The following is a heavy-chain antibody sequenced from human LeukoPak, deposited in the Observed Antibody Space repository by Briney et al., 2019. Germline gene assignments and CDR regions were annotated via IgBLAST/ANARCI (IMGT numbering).Heavy chain of an antibody. CDR2: IYSGGST. V-gene: IGHV3-66*02. CDR1: GFTVSSNY. CDR3: AKGRTRYCSSTSCSSPVDY. D-gene: IGHD2-2*01. Sequence: GGSLRLSCAASGFTVSSNYMSWVRQAPGKGLEWVSVIYSGGSTYYADSMKGRITISRDNSKNTLFLQMNNLRSEDTAVYYCAKGRTRYCSSTSCSSPVDYWGQGTLVTVSS. J-gene: IGHJ4*02.